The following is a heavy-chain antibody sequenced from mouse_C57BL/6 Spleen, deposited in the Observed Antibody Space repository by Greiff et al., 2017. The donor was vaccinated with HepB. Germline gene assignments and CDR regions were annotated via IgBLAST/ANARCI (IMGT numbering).Heavy chain of an antibody. CDR1: GYTFTDYY. Sequence: EVQLQQSGPELVKPGASVKISCKASGYTFTDYYMNWVKQSHGKSLEWIGDINPNNGGTSYNQKFKGKATLTVDKSSSTAYMELRSLTSEDSAVYYCARRELYPFDYWGQGTTLTVSS. CDR2: INPNNGGT. V-gene: IGHV1-26*01. J-gene: IGHJ2*01. CDR3: ARRELYPFDY. D-gene: IGHD2-12*01.